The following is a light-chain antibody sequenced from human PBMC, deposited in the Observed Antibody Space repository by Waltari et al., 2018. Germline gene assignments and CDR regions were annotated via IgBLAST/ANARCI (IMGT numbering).Light chain of an antibody. CDR1: SSDVGGYNY. Sequence: QSALTQPASVSGSPGQSITISCTGTSSDVGGYNYVSWYQHHPGKAPKLMIFEVRNRPSGVAKRCSGTKSGNTASLTISGLQAEDEADYYCSSYTSSIYPVVFGGGTKLTVL. J-gene: IGLJ2*01. CDR3: SSYTSSIYPVV. CDR2: EVR. V-gene: IGLV2-14*01.